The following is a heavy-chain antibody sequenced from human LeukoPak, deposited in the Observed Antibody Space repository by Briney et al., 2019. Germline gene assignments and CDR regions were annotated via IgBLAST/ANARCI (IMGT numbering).Heavy chain of an antibody. CDR2: ISSSSSYT. V-gene: IGHV3-11*03. CDR1: GFTFSDYY. D-gene: IGHD2-15*01. CDR3: ARPHVVAATPGWFDP. Sequence: GWSLRLSCAASGFTFSDYYMSWIRQAPGKGLEWVSYISSSSSYTNYADSVKGRFTISRENAKHSLYLQMNSLTADDTAVYYCARPHVVAATPGWFDPWGQGTRVTVSS. J-gene: IGHJ5*02.